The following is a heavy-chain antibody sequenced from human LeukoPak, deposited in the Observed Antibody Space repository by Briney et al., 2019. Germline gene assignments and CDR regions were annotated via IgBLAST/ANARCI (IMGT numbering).Heavy chain of an antibody. CDR2: ISYDGSNK. CDR1: GFTFSSYG. CDR3: ADLGYCSGGSCYSTQGY. V-gene: IGHV3-30*19. D-gene: IGHD2-15*01. Sequence: GGSLRLSCAASGFTFSSYGMHWVRQAPGKGLEWVAVISYDGSNKYYADSVKGRFTISRDNSKNTLYLQMNSLRAEDTAVYYCADLGYCSGGSCYSTQGYWGQGTLVTVSS. J-gene: IGHJ4*02.